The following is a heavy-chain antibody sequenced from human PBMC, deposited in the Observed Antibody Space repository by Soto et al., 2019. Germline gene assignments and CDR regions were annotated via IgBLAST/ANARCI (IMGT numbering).Heavy chain of an antibody. Sequence: SEILSLTSTVSAGSISTSYWRWIRQPPGKGLEWIGYIYYSGSTNYNPSLKSRVTISVDTSKNQFSLKLSSMTAADTAVYYCARAGYGSVSYFAYWGQATPVT. CDR1: AGSISTSY. CDR2: IYYSGST. J-gene: IGHJ4*02. D-gene: IGHD3-10*01. CDR3: ARAGYGSVSYFAY. V-gene: IGHV4-59*01.